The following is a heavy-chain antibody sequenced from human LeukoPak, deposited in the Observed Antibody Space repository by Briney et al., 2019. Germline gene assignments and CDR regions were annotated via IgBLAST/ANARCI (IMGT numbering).Heavy chain of an antibody. V-gene: IGHV1-18*01. Sequence: GASVKVSCKASGYTFTSYGISWVRLAPGQGLEWMGWISAYNGNTDHAQKFQGRVIVTTDTSTSTAYMELRSLRSDDTAVYYCARVRLTGNLGRGFFDYWGQGTLVTVSS. CDR2: ISAYNGNT. CDR3: ARVRLTGNLGRGFFDY. D-gene: IGHD3-9*01. CDR1: GYTFTSYG. J-gene: IGHJ4*02.